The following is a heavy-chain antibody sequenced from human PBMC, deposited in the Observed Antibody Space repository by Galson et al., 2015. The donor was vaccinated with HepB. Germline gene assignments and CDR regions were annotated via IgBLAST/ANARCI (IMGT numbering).Heavy chain of an antibody. V-gene: IGHV3-7*01. CDR2: IKQDGSEK. CDR3: ARRVVVPAAKGYYYYMDV. J-gene: IGHJ6*03. Sequence: SLRLSCAASGFTFSSYWMSWVRQAPGKGLEWVANIKQDGSEKYYVDSVKGRFTISRDNAKNSLYLQMNSLRAEDTAVYYCARRVVVPAAKGYYYYMDVWGKGTTVTVSS. CDR1: GFTFSSYW. D-gene: IGHD2-2*01.